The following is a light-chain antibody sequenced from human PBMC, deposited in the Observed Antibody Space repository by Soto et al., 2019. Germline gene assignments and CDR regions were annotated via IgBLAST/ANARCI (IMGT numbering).Light chain of an antibody. CDR2: GAS. CDR1: QSVSSN. J-gene: IGKJ1*01. Sequence: EIVMTQSPATLSVSPGERATLSCRASQSVSSNLAWYQQKPGQAPRLLIYGASTRATGITARFSGSGSGTEFTLTISSLQSADFAVYYCQQYNNLPRTFGQGTKVDIK. CDR3: QQYNNLPRT. V-gene: IGKV3-15*01.